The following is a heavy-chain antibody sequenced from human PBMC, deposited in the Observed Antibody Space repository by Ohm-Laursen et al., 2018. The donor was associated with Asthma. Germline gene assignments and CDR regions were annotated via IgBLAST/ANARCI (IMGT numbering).Heavy chain of an antibody. CDR1: GFTFGDYG. CDR2: ISYDGGNK. CDR3: AREDYYGSGSCDS. V-gene: IGHV3-30*03. J-gene: IGHJ4*02. Sequence: SLRLSCTASGFTFGDYGMHWVRQAPGKGLEWVTVISYDGGNKYYADSVEGRFTISRDNSKDTLYLHMNSLRVEDTAVYYCAREDYYGSGSCDSWGQGTLVTVSS. D-gene: IGHD3-10*01.